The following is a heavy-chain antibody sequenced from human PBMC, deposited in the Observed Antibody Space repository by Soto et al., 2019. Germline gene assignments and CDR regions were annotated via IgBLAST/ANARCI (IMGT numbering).Heavy chain of an antibody. CDR1: GFTFSSYA. CDR2: ISGSGGST. CDR3: AKDDCSGGSCLSDY. V-gene: IGHV3-23*01. J-gene: IGHJ4*02. Sequence: EVQLLESGGGLVQPGGSLRLSCAASGFTFSSYAMSWVRQAPGKGLEWVSAISGSGGSTYYADSVKGRFTISRDNSKNTLYLQMNRLRAEDTAVYYCAKDDCSGGSCLSDYWGQGTLVTVSS. D-gene: IGHD2-15*01.